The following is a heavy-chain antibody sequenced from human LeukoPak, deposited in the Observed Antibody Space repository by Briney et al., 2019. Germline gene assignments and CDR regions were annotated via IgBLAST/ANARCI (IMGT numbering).Heavy chain of an antibody. CDR1: GYSFSGHG. V-gene: IGHV1-18*01. CDR2: ISAYNGNT. J-gene: IGHJ6*01. Sequence: ASVKVSCKASGYSFSGHGITWVRQAPGQGLEWMGWISAYNGNTKYAQNLQGRVTMTTDISTSTAYMELRSLRSDDTAVYYCARPGADCGSAGCYTYPYYGLDVWGRGPRSPSPQ. D-gene: IGHD2-2*02. CDR3: ARPGADCGSAGCYTYPYYGLDV.